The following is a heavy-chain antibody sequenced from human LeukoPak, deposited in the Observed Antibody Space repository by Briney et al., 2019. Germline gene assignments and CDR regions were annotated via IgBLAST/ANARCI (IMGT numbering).Heavy chain of an antibody. D-gene: IGHD2-2*01. CDR2: INPNSGGT. V-gene: IGHV1-2*02. CDR3: ARVGYCSSTSCLIDY. CDR1: GYTFTGYY. J-gene: IGHJ4*02. Sequence: GASVKVSCKASGYTFTGYYMHWVRQAPGQGLEWMGWINPNSGGTSYAQKFQGRVTMTRDTSISTAYMELSRLRSDDTAVYYCARVGYCSSTSCLIDYWDQGTLVTVSS.